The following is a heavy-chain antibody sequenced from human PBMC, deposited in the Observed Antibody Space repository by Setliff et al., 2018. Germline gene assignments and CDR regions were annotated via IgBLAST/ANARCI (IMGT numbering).Heavy chain of an antibody. CDR3: VKESIVTRYFDY. Sequence: LRLSCAASGFTFSSYWMHWVRQAPGKGLVWVSRINSDGSSTSYADSVKGRFTISRDNAKNTLYLQMNSLRAEDTAVYYCVKESIVTRYFDYWGQGTLVTVSS. CDR1: GFTFSSYW. D-gene: IGHD6-6*01. CDR2: INSDGSST. V-gene: IGHV3-74*01. J-gene: IGHJ4*02.